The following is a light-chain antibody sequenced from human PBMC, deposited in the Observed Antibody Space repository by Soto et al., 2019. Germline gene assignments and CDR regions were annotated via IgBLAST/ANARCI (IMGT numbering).Light chain of an antibody. CDR2: EVS. Sequence: QSALTQPASVSGSPRQSITISCTGTSSDVGGYNYVSWYQQHPGKAPKLMIYEVSNRPSGVSNRFSGSKSGNTASLTISGLQAEDEADYYCSSYTSSSPRVVFGGGTKLTVL. J-gene: IGLJ2*01. V-gene: IGLV2-14*01. CDR3: SSYTSSSPRVV. CDR1: SSDVGGYNY.